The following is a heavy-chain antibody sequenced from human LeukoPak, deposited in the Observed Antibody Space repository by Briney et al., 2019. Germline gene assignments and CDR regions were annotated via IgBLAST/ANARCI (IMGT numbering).Heavy chain of an antibody. CDR1: GFTFDDYA. D-gene: IGHD2-8*02. Sequence: PGGSLRLSCAASGFTFDDYAMHWVRQAPGKGLEWVSGISWNSGSIGYADSVKGRFTISRDNAKNSLYLQMNSLRAEDTALYYCAKSDRPDTGYFDYWGQGTLVTVSS. J-gene: IGHJ4*02. V-gene: IGHV3-9*01. CDR2: ISWNSGSI. CDR3: AKSDRPDTGYFDY.